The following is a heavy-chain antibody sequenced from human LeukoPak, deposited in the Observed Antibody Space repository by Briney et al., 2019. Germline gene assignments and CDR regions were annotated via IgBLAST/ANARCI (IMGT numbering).Heavy chain of an antibody. J-gene: IGHJ6*03. Sequence: GGSLRLSCAASGFIFSNYWMSWVRQAPGKGLEWVANIKQDESEKYYVDSVKGRFTISRDNAKNSLFLQMNSLRAEDTAVYYCAKNELTGNYYYYMDVWGKGTTVTISS. CDR2: IKQDESEK. CDR1: GFIFSNYW. V-gene: IGHV3-7*01. CDR3: AKNELTGNYYYYMDV. D-gene: IGHD7-27*01.